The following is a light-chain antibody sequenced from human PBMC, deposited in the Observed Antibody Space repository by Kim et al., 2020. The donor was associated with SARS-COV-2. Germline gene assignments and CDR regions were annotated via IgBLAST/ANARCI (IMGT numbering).Light chain of an antibody. V-gene: IGKV3-11*01. Sequence: LLLSPGDTASRSGRASQSVYLYLAWYQHKPGQAPRLLISDASKRATGIPPRFTGSGSGTDFTLTISSLEPEDSAVYFCQYRSNLYTFGQETKLEI. J-gene: IGKJ2*01. CDR3: QYRSNLYT. CDR1: QSVYLY. CDR2: DAS.